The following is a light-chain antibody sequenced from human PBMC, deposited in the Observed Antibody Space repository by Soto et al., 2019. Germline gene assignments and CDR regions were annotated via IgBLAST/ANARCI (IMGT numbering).Light chain of an antibody. CDR3: QSYDSSLSARYV. Sequence: QSVLTQPPSVSGAPGQMVTISCTGSSSNVGAGYDVHWYQQLPGTAPKLLIYGNSNRPSGVPDRFSGSKSGTSASLAITGLQAEDEADYYCQSYDSSLSARYVFGTGSKLTVL. J-gene: IGLJ1*01. V-gene: IGLV1-40*01. CDR2: GNS. CDR1: SSNVGAGYD.